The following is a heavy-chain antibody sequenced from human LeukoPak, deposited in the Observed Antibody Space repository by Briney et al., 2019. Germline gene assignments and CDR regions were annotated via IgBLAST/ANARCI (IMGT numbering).Heavy chain of an antibody. CDR3: AKVMLGAVRLHFDY. CDR1: GFTFSSYA. V-gene: IGHV3-23*01. Sequence: GGSLRLSCAASGFTFSSYAMSWVRQAPGKGLEWVSAISGSGGSTYYADSVRGRFTISRDNSKNTLYLQMNSLRAEDTAVYYCAKVMLGAVRLHFDYWGQGTLVTVSS. J-gene: IGHJ4*02. CDR2: ISGSGGST. D-gene: IGHD1-26*01.